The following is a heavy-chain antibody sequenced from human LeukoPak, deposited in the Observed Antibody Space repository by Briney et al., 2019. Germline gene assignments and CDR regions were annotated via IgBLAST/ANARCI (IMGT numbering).Heavy chain of an antibody. J-gene: IGHJ4*02. CDR3: GGDY. CDR2: ISTSGDRT. Sequence: GGSLRLSCAASGLSFSSYAMRWVRQAPGTVLEWVLTISTSGDRTYYADSVKGRFTISRDNSKNTLYLQMNNLRVEDTAIYYCGGDYWGQGTLVTVSS. V-gene: IGHV3-23*01. CDR1: GLSFSSYA.